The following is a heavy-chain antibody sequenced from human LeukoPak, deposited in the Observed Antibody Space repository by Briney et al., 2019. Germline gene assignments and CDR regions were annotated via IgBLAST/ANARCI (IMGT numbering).Heavy chain of an antibody. CDR3: ATGGGDGYFS. D-gene: IGHD5-24*01. J-gene: IGHJ5*02. CDR1: GYTLTELS. CDR2: FYPEDGET. V-gene: IGHV1-24*01. Sequence: ASVKVSCKVSGYTLTELSMHCVRQAPGKGLDWMVGFYPEDGETIYAQKFQGRFTMTEDTSTDTAYMELSSLRSEDTAVYYCATGGGDGYFSWGQGTLVTVSS.